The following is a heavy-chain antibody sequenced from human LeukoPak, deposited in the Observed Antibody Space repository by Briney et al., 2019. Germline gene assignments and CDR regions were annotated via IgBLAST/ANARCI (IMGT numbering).Heavy chain of an antibody. CDR3: ARDNVIKSDAGWVVPAAILNWFDP. D-gene: IGHD2-2*01. J-gene: IGHJ5*02. V-gene: IGHV4-30-4*01. CDR1: GGSISSGDYY. Sequence: PSETLSLTCTVSGGSISSGDYYWSWIRQPPGKGLEWIGYIYYSGSTYYNPSLKSRVTISVDTSKNQFSLKLSSVTAADTAVYYCARDNVIKSDAGWVVPAAILNWFDPWGQGTLVTVSS. CDR2: IYYSGST.